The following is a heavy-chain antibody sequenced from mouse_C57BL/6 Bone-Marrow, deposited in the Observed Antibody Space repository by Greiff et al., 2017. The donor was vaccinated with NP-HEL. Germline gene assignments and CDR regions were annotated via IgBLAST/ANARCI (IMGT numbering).Heavy chain of an antibody. Sequence: EVMLVESGGDLVKPGGSLKLSCAASGFTFSSYGMSWVRQTPDKRLEWVGTISSGGSYTYYPDSVKGRVTMSRDNANSTRYLQMSSLTSEDTAVYYCARHDTTVVGAYWGQGTLVTVSA. D-gene: IGHD1-1*01. V-gene: IGHV5-6*01. J-gene: IGHJ3*01. CDR2: ISSGGSYT. CDR1: GFTFSSYG. CDR3: ARHDTTVVGAY.